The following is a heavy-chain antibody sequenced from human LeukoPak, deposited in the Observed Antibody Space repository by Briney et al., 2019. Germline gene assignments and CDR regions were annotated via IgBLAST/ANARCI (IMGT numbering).Heavy chain of an antibody. CDR3: AREGSYGRIDY. V-gene: IGHV6-1*01. Sequence: SQTLSLTYAISGGSVSSDTAAWNWFRQSPSRGLEWLGRTYYRSKWYYDYAVSVKSRIIINSDTSKNQVSLQLNSVTREDTALYYCAREGSYGRIDYWGQGTLVTVSS. CDR1: GGSVSSDTAA. D-gene: IGHD3-10*01. CDR2: TYYRSKWYY. J-gene: IGHJ4*02.